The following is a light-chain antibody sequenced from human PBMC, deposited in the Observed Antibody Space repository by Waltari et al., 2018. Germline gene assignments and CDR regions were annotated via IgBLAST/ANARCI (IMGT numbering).Light chain of an antibody. CDR2: DAS. CDR1: QSVSSY. Sequence: EIVLTQSPATLSLSPGERATLSCRASQSVSSYLAWYQQKPGQAPRPLIYDASNRATGIPARFSGSGSGTDFTLTISSLEPEDFAVYYCQHRSNWPAFGQGTRLEIK. V-gene: IGKV3-11*01. CDR3: QHRSNWPA. J-gene: IGKJ5*01.